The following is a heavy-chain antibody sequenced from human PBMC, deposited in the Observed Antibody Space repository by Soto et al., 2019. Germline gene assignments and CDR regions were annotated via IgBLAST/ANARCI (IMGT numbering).Heavy chain of an antibody. CDR1: GFTFSSNA. V-gene: IGHV3-23*01. CDR3: AKNLAVAIYWGGDY. CDR2: ISGSGGST. J-gene: IGHJ4*02. Sequence: GRSLRLSXAASGFTFSSNAMSGVRQAPGKGLEWVSAISGSGGSTYYADSVKGRFTISRDNSKNTLYLQMNSLRAEDTAVYYCAKNLAVAIYWGGDYWGQGTLVTVSS. D-gene: IGHD6-19*01.